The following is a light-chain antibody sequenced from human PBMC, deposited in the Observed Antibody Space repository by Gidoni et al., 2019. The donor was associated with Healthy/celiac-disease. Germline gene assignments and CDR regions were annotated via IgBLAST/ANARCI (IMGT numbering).Light chain of an antibody. CDR1: FSDVGGFNY. CDR2: EVS. J-gene: IGLJ2*01. V-gene: IGLV2-14*01. CDR3: ASYTSSTTLK. Sequence: QSALTQPSSVSGSPRPSITISCTGTFSDVGGFNYVSWYQQHPGKAPKVMIYEVSNRPSGISNRFSGSKSANTASLTISGLQAEDEADYYCASYTSSTTLKFGGGTKLTVL.